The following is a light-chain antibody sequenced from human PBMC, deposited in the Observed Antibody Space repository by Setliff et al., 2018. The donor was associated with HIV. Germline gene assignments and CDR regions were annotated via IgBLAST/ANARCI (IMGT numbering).Light chain of an antibody. CDR1: SGSNASNY. V-gene: IGLV6-57*01. Sequence: NFMLTQPHSVSESPGKTVTISCTRSSGSNASNYVQWFQQRPGSSPTLVIYDDDDRASGVPDRFSGSIGSSSNSAFLTISGLKTEDEADYYCQSYDSSPWVFGGGTKVTVL. CDR3: QSYDSSPWV. CDR2: DDD. J-gene: IGLJ3*02.